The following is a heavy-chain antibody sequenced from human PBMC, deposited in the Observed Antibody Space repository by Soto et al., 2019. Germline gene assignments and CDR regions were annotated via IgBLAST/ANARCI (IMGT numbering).Heavy chain of an antibody. D-gene: IGHD4-17*01. Sequence: PGGSLRLSCAASGFTFSSYGMHWVRQAPGKGLEWVAVIWYDGSNKYYADSVKGRFTISRDNSKNTLYLQMNSLRAEDTAVYYCARDSHYGDYVFFYYWGQGTLVTVSS. CDR1: GFTFSSYG. CDR2: IWYDGSNK. CDR3: ARDSHYGDYVFFYY. J-gene: IGHJ4*02. V-gene: IGHV3-33*01.